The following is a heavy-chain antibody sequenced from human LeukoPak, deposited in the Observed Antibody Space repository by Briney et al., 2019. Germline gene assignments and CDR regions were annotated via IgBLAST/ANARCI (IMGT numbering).Heavy chain of an antibody. V-gene: IGHV3-23*01. J-gene: IGHJ4*02. CDR1: GFTFSDFA. CDR3: AKDIRSYSSGPDY. Sequence: GGSLRLSCAASGFTFSDFAMSWVRQAPGKGQEWVSVISGSGSLTYFADSAKGRFTISRDNSKNTLYLQMNSLRAEDTAVYYCAKDIRSYSSGPDYWGQGTLVTVSS. D-gene: IGHD6-19*01. CDR2: ISGSGSLT.